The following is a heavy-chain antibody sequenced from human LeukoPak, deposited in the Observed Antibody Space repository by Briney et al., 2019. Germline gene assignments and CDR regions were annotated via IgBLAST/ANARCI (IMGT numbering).Heavy chain of an antibody. CDR1: GFTFGDYA. CDR2: IRSKAYGGTT. J-gene: IGHJ3*02. Sequence: PGGSLRLSCTASGFTFGDYAMSWFRQAPGKGLEWVGFIRSKAYGGTTEYAASVKGRFTISRDDSKSIAYLQMNSLKTEDTAVYYCTPSIFGVVIPLRKVDAFDIWGQGTMVTVSS. CDR3: TPSIFGVVIPLRKVDAFDI. D-gene: IGHD3-3*01. V-gene: IGHV3-49*03.